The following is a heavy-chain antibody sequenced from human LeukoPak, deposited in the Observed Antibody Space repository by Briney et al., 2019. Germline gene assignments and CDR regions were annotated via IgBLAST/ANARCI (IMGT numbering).Heavy chain of an antibody. CDR3: ARATPRTYYGSGSYWVY. V-gene: IGHV4-34*01. CDR1: GGSFSGYY. J-gene: IGHJ4*02. D-gene: IGHD3-10*01. Sequence: PPETLSLTCAVYGGSFSGYYWSWIRQPPGKGLEWIGEINHSGSTNYNPSLKSRVTISVDTSKNQFSLKLSSVTAADTAVYYCARATPRTYYGSGSYWVYWGQGTLVTVSS. CDR2: INHSGST.